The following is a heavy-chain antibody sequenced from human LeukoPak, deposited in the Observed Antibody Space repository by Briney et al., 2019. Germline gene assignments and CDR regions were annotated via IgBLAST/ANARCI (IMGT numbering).Heavy chain of an antibody. V-gene: IGHV3-21*01. CDR3: ARAPARGYSGYDLFLSHYYYGMDV. CDR1: GFTFSSYS. CDR2: ISSSSSYI. D-gene: IGHD5-12*01. Sequence: GGSLRLSCAASGFTFSSYSMNWVRQAPGKGLEWVSSISSSSSYIYYADSVKGRFTISRDNAKNSLYLQMNSLRAEDTAVYYCARAPARGYSGYDLFLSHYYYGMDVWGQGTTVTVSS. J-gene: IGHJ6*02.